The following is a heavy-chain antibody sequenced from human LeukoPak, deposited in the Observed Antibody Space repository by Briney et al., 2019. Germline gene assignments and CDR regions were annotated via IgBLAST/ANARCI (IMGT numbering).Heavy chain of an antibody. J-gene: IGHJ3*02. V-gene: IGHV4-38-2*02. CDR2: IYHSGST. D-gene: IGHD6-25*01. CDR3: ARGFSGIRAFDI. CDR1: GYSISSGYY. Sequence: SETLSLTCTVSGYSISSGYYWGWIRQPPGKGLEWIGSIYHSGSTYYNPSLKSRVTISVDPSKNQFSLKLSSVTAADTAVYYCARGFSGIRAFDIWGQGTMVTVSS.